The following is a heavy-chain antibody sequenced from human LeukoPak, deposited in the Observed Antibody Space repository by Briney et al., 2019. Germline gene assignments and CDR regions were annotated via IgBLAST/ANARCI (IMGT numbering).Heavy chain of an antibody. CDR1: GFTFSIYG. Sequence: QAGGSLRLSCAASGFTFSIYGMHWVRQAPGKGLEWVAFVRYDGNNKFYADSVKGRFTVSRDNSKNTLYLQMSSLTTEDTGLYFCAKGHSISAARLLDDWGQGTLVTVSS. CDR2: VRYDGNNK. V-gene: IGHV3-30*02. J-gene: IGHJ4*02. D-gene: IGHD6-6*01. CDR3: AKGHSISAARLLDD.